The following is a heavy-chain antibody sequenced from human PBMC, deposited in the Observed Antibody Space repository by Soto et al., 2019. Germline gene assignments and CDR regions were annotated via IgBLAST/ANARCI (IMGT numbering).Heavy chain of an antibody. J-gene: IGHJ5*02. Sequence: QVQLVQSGAEVKKPGSSVKVSCKASGGTFSSYAISWVRQAPGQGLEGMGGIIPIFGTANYAQKFQGRVTITADESTSTADMELSSRRSEDTAVYYCARGRVAAAGGGPLDDPCGQETLVTVSS. V-gene: IGHV1-69*01. CDR1: GGTFSSYA. CDR2: IIPIFGTA. D-gene: IGHD6-13*01. CDR3: ARGRVAAAGGGPLDDP.